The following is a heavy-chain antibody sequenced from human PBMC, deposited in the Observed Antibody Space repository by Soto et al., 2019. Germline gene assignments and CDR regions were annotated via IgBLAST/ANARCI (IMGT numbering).Heavy chain of an antibody. J-gene: IGHJ6*02. D-gene: IGHD3-10*01. CDR1: GYTFTSYY. Sequence: QVQLVQSGAEMKEPGDSVRVSCEASGYTFTSYYLHWVRQAPGQGLEWMEWINPKFGDTTYAQDFQGRVSMTRDMSISTVYMDLSRLTSADTAIYYCARNMNYYYGPGSGNGHGFWGQGTTVTVFS. CDR2: INPKFGDT. V-gene: IGHV1-2*02. CDR3: ARNMNYYYGPGSGNGHGF.